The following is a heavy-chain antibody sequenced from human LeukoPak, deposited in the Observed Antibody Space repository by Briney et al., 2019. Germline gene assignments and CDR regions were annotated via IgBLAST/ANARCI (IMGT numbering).Heavy chain of an antibody. Sequence: GGSLRLSCAASGFTFSSYAMTWVRQAPGKGLEWVSAISDSGGDTYHADSVKGRFTISRDNSKNTLYLQMNSLRAEDTAVYYCARVPGSSSVDFDYWGQGTLVTVSS. D-gene: IGHD3-10*01. J-gene: IGHJ4*02. V-gene: IGHV3-23*01. CDR2: ISDSGGDT. CDR3: ARVPGSSSVDFDY. CDR1: GFTFSSYA.